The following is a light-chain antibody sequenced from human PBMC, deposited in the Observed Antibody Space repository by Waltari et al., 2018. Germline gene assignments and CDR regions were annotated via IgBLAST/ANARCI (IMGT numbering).Light chain of an antibody. Sequence: QSALTQPPSASGSPGQSVTISCTGTSSDVGAYNYVSWYQLHPGRAPRLMIYEVTKRPSGVPDRFSGSKSGNTASLTVSGLQAEDEADYYCSSYGGSINRYVFGTGTEVTVL. CDR3: SSYGGSINRYV. V-gene: IGLV2-8*01. CDR2: EVT. J-gene: IGLJ1*01. CDR1: SSDVGAYNY.